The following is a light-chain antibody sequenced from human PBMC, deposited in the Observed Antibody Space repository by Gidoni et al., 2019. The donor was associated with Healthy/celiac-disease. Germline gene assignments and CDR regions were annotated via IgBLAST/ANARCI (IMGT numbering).Light chain of an antibody. Sequence: DIQLTQPPSSLPAAVGDRVTITRRASQSISSYVNWYQQKPGKAPKLLIYAASSLQSGVPSRFSGRGSGTDFTLTISSLQPEDFATYYCQQSSSTRWTFGQGTKVEIK. CDR2: AAS. CDR1: QSISSY. V-gene: IGKV1-39*01. CDR3: QQSSSTRWT. J-gene: IGKJ1*01.